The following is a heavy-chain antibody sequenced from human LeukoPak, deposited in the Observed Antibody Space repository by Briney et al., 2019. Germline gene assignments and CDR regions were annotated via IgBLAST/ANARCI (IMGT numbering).Heavy chain of an antibody. Sequence: PSGTLSLTCTVSGGSISSDYWSWFRQSPGKGLEWIGYIYYSRTTSYNPSLKSRVTISLDTSKNQFSLKLSSVTAADTAVYYCARGANWGSPDYWGQGTLVTVSS. CDR1: GGSISSDY. CDR3: ARGANWGSPDY. D-gene: IGHD7-27*01. CDR2: IYYSRTT. V-gene: IGHV4-59*01. J-gene: IGHJ4*02.